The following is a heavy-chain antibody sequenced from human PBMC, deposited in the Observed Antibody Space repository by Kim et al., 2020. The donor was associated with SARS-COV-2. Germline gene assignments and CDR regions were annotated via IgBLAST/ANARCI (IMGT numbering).Heavy chain of an antibody. CDR3: ARDLVTFGGVD. V-gene: IGHV4-34*01. Sequence: TNYNPSLKSRVTISVDTSKNQFSLKLSSVTAADTAVYYCARDLVTFGGVDWGQGTLVTVSS. J-gene: IGHJ4*02. CDR2: T. D-gene: IGHD3-16*01.